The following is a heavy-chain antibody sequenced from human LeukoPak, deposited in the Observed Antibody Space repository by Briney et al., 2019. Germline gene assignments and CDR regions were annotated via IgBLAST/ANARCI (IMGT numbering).Heavy chain of an antibody. Sequence: GASVKVSCKASGYTFTNYDINWVRRATGQGLEWMGWMNPNSGNTGYAQKFQGRVTITRETSINTAYMELSSLTSEDTAVYYCARDLGYCSSTSCPYNWFDPWGQGTLVTVSS. V-gene: IGHV1-8*03. J-gene: IGHJ5*02. D-gene: IGHD2-2*01. CDR3: ARDLGYCSSTSCPYNWFDP. CDR1: GYTFTNYD. CDR2: MNPNSGNT.